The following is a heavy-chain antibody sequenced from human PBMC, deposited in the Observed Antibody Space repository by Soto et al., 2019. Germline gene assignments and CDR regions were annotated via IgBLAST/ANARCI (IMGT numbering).Heavy chain of an antibody. J-gene: IGHJ3*02. CDR3: ARDRCSGGSCYYSDAFDI. Sequence: ASVKVSCKASEYTFTSYYMHWVRQAPGQGLEWMGIINPSGGSTSYAQKFQGRVTMTRDTSTSTVYMELSSLRSEDTAVYYCARDRCSGGSCYYSDAFDIWGQGTMVTISS. CDR2: INPSGGST. V-gene: IGHV1-46*03. D-gene: IGHD2-15*01. CDR1: EYTFTSYY.